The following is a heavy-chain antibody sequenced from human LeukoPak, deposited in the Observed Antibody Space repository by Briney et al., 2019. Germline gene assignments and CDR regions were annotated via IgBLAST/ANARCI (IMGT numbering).Heavy chain of an antibody. Sequence: GGTLRLSCAASGFTFSSYGMSWVRQAPGKGLEWVSSISSNNSFIYYADSVRGRFTISRDNAKNSLYLQMNSLRAEDMAVYYCARGRAPGWFDPWGQGTLVTVSS. V-gene: IGHV3-21*01. J-gene: IGHJ5*02. CDR3: ARGRAPGWFDP. CDR1: GFTFSSYG. CDR2: ISSNNSFI.